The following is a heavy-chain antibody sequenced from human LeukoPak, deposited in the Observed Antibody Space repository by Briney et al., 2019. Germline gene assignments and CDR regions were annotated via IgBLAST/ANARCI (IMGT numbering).Heavy chain of an antibody. D-gene: IGHD3-10*01. CDR2: IYYSGST. V-gene: IGHV4-59*01. Sequence: SATLSLTCTVSGGSISSYYWSWIRQPPGKGLEWIGYIYYSGSTNYNPSLKSRVTISVDTSKNQFSLKLSSGTAADTAVYYCARVEEGYGSGRRENYYYYYMDVWGKGTTVTISS. CDR3: ARVEEGYGSGRRENYYYYYMDV. CDR1: GGSISSYY. J-gene: IGHJ6*03.